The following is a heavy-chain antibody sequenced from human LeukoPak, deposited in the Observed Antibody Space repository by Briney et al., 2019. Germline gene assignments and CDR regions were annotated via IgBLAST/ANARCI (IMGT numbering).Heavy chain of an antibody. CDR2: ISGSGGST. CDR1: GFTFSSYA. D-gene: IGHD6-19*01. Sequence: GGALRLSCAASGFTFSSYAMGWVRQAPGKGLEWVSAISGSGGSTYYADSVKGRFTISRDNSKNTLYLQMNSLRAEDTAVYYCAKDLGIAVADHNFDYWGQGTLVTVSS. CDR3: AKDLGIAVADHNFDY. J-gene: IGHJ4*02. V-gene: IGHV3-23*01.